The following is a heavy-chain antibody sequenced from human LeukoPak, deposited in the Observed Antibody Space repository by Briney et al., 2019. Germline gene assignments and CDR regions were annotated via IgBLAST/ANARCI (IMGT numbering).Heavy chain of an antibody. CDR3: AKGAPPQGYGDYVDY. Sequence: GGSLRLSCAASGFTFSSYGMHWVRQAPGKGLEWVAFIRYDGSNKYYAESVKGRFTISRDNSKNTLYLQMNSLRAEDRAVYYCAKGAPPQGYGDYVDYWGQGTLGTVSS. CDR2: IRYDGSNK. J-gene: IGHJ4*02. D-gene: IGHD4-17*01. CDR1: GFTFSSYG. V-gene: IGHV3-30*02.